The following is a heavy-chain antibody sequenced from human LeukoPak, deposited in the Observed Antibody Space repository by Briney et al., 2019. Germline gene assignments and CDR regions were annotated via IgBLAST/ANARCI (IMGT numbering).Heavy chain of an antibody. Sequence: PSETLSLTCAVYGGSFSGYYWSWIRQPPGKGLEWIGEINHSGSTNYNPSLNSRVTISVDTSKDQFSLKLSSVTAADTAVYYCARGYLLQLFDYWGQGTLVTVSS. J-gene: IGHJ4*02. CDR1: GGSFSGYY. D-gene: IGHD6-13*01. CDR3: ARGYLLQLFDY. CDR2: INHSGST. V-gene: IGHV4-34*01.